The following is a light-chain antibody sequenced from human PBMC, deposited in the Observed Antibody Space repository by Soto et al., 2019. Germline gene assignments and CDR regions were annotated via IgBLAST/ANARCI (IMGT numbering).Light chain of an antibody. J-gene: IGKJ2*01. V-gene: IGKV3-20*01. CDR2: GAS. CDR1: QSVSSSY. CDR3: QQYGSSPPMYT. Sequence: EIVLTQSPGTLSLSPGERATLSCRASQSVSSSYLAWYQQKPGQAPRLLIYGASSRATGNPDRFSGSGSGPHFTLTITSLEPEDFALYYCQQYGSSPPMYTFGQGTKLEIK.